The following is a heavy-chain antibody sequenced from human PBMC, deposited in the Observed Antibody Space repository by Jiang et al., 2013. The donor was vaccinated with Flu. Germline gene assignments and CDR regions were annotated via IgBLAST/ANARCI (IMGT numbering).Heavy chain of an antibody. V-gene: IGHV2-70*11. D-gene: IGHD1-26*01. J-gene: IGHJ4*02. CDR1: GFSLSTSGMC. Sequence: KPTQTLTLTCTFSGFSLSTSGMCVSWIRQPPGKALEWLARIDWDDDKYYSTSLKTRLTISKDTSKNQVVLTMTNMDPVDTATYYCARISGRPEEGKNDYSYDYWGQGTLVTVSS. CDR3: ARISGRPEEGKNDYSYDY. CDR2: IDWDDDK.